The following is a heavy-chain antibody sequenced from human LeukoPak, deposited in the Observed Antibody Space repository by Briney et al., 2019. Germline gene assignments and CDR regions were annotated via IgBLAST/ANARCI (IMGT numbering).Heavy chain of an antibody. CDR3: ARDTKDY. CDR2: ITTTGDRV. J-gene: IGHJ4*02. V-gene: IGHV3-48*03. CDR1: GFTFRNYE. Sequence: PWGSLRLSCEAPGFTFRNYEMNWVRQAPGKGLEWISYITTTGDRVQYADSVKGRFTISRDNAKNSLYLEMNSLRAEDTGVYFCARDTKDYWGQGSLVVVSS. D-gene: IGHD2-2*01.